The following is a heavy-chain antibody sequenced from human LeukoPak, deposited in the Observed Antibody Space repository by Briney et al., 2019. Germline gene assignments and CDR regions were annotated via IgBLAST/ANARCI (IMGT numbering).Heavy chain of an antibody. D-gene: IGHD2-2*01. CDR1: GYTFTSYG. J-gene: IGHJ6*03. CDR3: ARGRIVVPYYYYMDV. Sequence: GASVKVSCKASGYTFTSYGISWVRQAPGQGLEWMGGIIPIFGTANYAQKFQGRVTITTDESTSTAYMELSSLRSEDTAVYYCARGRIVVPYYYYMDVWGKGTTVTVSS. CDR2: IIPIFGTA. V-gene: IGHV1-69*05.